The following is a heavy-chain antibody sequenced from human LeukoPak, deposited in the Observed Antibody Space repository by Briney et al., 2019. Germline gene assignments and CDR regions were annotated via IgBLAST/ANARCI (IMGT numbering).Heavy chain of an antibody. CDR2: INTDGSST. J-gene: IGHJ4*02. V-gene: IGHV3-74*01. Sequence: RGSLRLSCAASGFTFSSYWMYWVRQAPGKGLVWVSRINTDGSSTSYADSVKGRFSISRDNAKNTLDLQMNSLRADDTAVYYCARQTGATTTGGYYFDHWGQGTLVTVSS. D-gene: IGHD1-26*01. CDR3: ARQTGATTTGGYYFDH. CDR1: GFTFSSYW.